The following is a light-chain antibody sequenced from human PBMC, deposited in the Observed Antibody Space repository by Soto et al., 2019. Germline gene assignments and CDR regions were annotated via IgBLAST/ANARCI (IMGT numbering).Light chain of an antibody. V-gene: IGKV1-5*01. CDR1: QSISSW. CDR3: QRYDSFRT. CDR2: DAS. Sequence: DIQMTQSPSTLSASVGDRVTITCRASQSISSWLAWYQQKPGKAPKLLIYDASSLGSGVPSRFSGSGSGTEFTLTISSLQPDDFAMYYCQRYDSFRTFGQGTKVDIK. J-gene: IGKJ1*01.